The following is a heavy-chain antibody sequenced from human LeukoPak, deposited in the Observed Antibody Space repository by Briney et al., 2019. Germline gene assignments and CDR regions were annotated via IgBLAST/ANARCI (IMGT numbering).Heavy chain of an antibody. CDR3: ARDLYASYDGYGY. J-gene: IGHJ4*02. CDR1: GYTFTGYY. Sequence: ASVKVPCKASGYTFTGYYMHWVRQAPGQGLEWMGWINPNSGGTNYAQKFQGRVTMTRDTSISTAYMELSRLRSDDTAVYYCARDLYASYDGYGYWGQGTLVTVSS. D-gene: IGHD5-18*01. V-gene: IGHV1-2*02. CDR2: INPNSGGT.